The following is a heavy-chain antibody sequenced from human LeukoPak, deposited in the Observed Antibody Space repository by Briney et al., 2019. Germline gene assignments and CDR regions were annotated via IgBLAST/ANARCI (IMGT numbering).Heavy chain of an antibody. CDR1: GFTFSSYA. D-gene: IGHD3-22*01. Sequence: PGGSLRLSCAASGFTFSSYAMSWVRQAPGKGLEWVSAISGSGGSTYYADSVKGRFTISRDNSKNTLYLQMNNLRAENTAVYYCAKGHDSSGYYVCFDYWAQGTLVTVSS. CDR2: ISGSGGST. V-gene: IGHV3-23*01. J-gene: IGHJ4*02. CDR3: AKGHDSSGYYVCFDY.